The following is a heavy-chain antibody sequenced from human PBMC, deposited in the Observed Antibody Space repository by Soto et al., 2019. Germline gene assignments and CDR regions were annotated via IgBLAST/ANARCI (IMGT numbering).Heavy chain of an antibody. V-gene: IGHV4-31*03. Sequence: QVQLQESGPGLVKPSQTLSLTCTVYDCSISSGGYYWSWIRQHPGKVLEWIGYIYYSGSTYYNPSLKSRVTISVDTSKNQFSLKLSSVTAADTAVYYCARDPGTARVHAFDIWGQGTMVTVSS. J-gene: IGHJ3*02. CDR2: IYYSGST. D-gene: IGHD1-1*01. CDR3: ARDPGTARVHAFDI. CDR1: DCSISSGGYY.